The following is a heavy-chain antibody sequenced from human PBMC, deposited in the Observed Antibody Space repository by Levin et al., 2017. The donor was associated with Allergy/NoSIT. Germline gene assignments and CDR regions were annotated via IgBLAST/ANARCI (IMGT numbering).Heavy chain of an antibody. J-gene: IGHJ4*02. Sequence: GGSLRLSCAASGFTFSSYSMNWVRQAPGKGLEWVSSISSSSSYIYYADSVKGRFTISRDNAKNSLYLQMNSLRAEDTAVYYCARDVSGHFISYFDYWGQGTLVTVSS. CDR2: ISSSSSYI. CDR1: GFTFSSYS. V-gene: IGHV3-21*01. D-gene: IGHD3-3*02. CDR3: ARDVSGHFISYFDY.